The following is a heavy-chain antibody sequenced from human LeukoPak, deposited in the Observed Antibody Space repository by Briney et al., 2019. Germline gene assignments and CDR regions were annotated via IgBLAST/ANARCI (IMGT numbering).Heavy chain of an antibody. Sequence: GASVKVSCKASGYTFTGYYMHWVRQAPGQGLEWMGWINPNSGGTNYAQKFQGRVTMTRDTSISTAYMELSRLRSDDTAVYYCARVKMANVLRYFDPFLNWFDPWGQGTLVTVSS. V-gene: IGHV1-2*02. J-gene: IGHJ5*02. CDR2: INPNSGGT. CDR3: ARVKMANVLRYFDPFLNWFDP. D-gene: IGHD3-9*01. CDR1: GYTFTGYY.